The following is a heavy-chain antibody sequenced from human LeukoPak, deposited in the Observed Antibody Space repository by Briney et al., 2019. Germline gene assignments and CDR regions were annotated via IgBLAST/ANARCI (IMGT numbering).Heavy chain of an antibody. J-gene: IGHJ4*02. D-gene: IGHD4-11*01. CDR1: GVSISSSYSY. Sequence: SETLSLTCTVSGVSISSSYSYWGWIRQPPGMGLEWIGSIYYTGNTYYNASLKSQVSISIDTSKNQFSLKLTSVTAADTAVYYCARAEINDYSRYWGQGIPVIVSS. CDR2: IYYTGNT. V-gene: IGHV4-39*01. CDR3: ARAEINDYSRY.